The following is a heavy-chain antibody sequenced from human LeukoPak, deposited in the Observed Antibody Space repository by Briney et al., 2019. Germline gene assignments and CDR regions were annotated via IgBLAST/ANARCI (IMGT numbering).Heavy chain of an antibody. Sequence: PSETLSLTCAVYGGSFSGYYWSWIRQPPGKGLEWIGEINHSGSTNYNPSLKSRVTISVDTSKNQFSLKLSSVTAADTAMYYCARGWDYGGNFDYWGQGTLVTVSS. CDR2: INHSGST. J-gene: IGHJ4*02. V-gene: IGHV4-34*01. D-gene: IGHD4-17*01. CDR3: ARGWDYGGNFDY. CDR1: GGSFSGYY.